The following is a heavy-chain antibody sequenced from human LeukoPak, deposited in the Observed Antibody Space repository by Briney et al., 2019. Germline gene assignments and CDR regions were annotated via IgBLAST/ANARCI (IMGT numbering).Heavy chain of an antibody. J-gene: IGHJ4*02. CDR2: INHSGST. CDR1: GGSFSGYY. CDR3: ARAGYCSSTSCSYFDY. V-gene: IGHV4-34*01. Sequence: SETLSLTCAVYGGSFSGYYWSWIPQPPGKGLEWIGEINHSGSTNYNPSLKSRVTISVDPSKNQFSLKLSSVTAADTAVYYCARAGYCSSTSCSYFDYWGQGTLVTVSS. D-gene: IGHD2-2*01.